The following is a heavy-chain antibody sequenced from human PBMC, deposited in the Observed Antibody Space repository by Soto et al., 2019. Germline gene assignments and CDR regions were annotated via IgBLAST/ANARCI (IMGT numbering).Heavy chain of an antibody. CDR3: ARGQVVAAQQ. CDR2: IYHSGST. V-gene: IGHV4-30-2*01. D-gene: IGHD2-15*01. Sequence: PSETLSLTCTVSGGSISSGDYYWSWIRQPPGKGLEWIGYIYHSGSTYYNPSLKSRVTISVDRSKNQLSLKLSSVTAADTAVYYCARGQVVAAQQWGQGTLVTVSS. J-gene: IGHJ4*02. CDR1: GGSISSGDYY.